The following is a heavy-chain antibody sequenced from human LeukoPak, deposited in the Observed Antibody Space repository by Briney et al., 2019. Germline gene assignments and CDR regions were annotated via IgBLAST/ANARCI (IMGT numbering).Heavy chain of an antibody. Sequence: GASVKVSCRASGYTFTSYDINWVRQATGQGLEWMGWMNPNSGNTGYSQKFQGRVTMTRSTSISTAYMELSSLRSEDTAVYYCARSYYDILTGYYSPYYYYMDVWGKETTVTVSS. CDR1: GYTFTSYD. CDR3: ARSYYDILTGYYSPYYYYMDV. D-gene: IGHD3-9*01. J-gene: IGHJ6*03. CDR2: MNPNSGNT. V-gene: IGHV1-8*01.